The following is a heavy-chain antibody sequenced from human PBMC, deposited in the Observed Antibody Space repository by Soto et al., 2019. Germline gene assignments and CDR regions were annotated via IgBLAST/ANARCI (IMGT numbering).Heavy chain of an antibody. J-gene: IGHJ6*02. Sequence: QVQLVESGGGVVQPGRSLRLSCAASGFTFSSDGMHWVRQAPGKGLEWVAVISYDGSNKYYADSVKGRFTISRDNSKNTLYLQMNSLRAEGTAVYYCVKGVAPILYGMDVWGQGTTVTVSS. D-gene: IGHD5-12*01. CDR3: VKGVAPILYGMDV. CDR1: GFTFSSDG. CDR2: ISYDGSNK. V-gene: IGHV3-30*18.